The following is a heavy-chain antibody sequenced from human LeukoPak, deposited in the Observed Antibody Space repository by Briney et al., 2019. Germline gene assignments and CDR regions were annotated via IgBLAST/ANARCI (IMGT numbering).Heavy chain of an antibody. J-gene: IGHJ6*03. CDR2: IRSKANSYAT. CDR1: GFTFSGSA. CDR3: TRALDGIVGATTVRYYYYYMDV. Sequence: GRSLRLSCAASGFTFSGSAMHWVRQASGKGLEWVGRIRSKANSYATAYAASVKGRFTISRDDSKNTAYLQMNSLKTEDTAVYYCTRALDGIVGATTVRYYYYYMDVWGKGTTVTVSS. V-gene: IGHV3-73*01. D-gene: IGHD1-26*01.